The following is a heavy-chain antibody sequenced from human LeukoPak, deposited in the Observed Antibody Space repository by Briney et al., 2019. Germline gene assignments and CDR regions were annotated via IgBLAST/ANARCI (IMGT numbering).Heavy chain of an antibody. Sequence: GGSLRLSCAASGFTIGSYWMYWVRQAPGKGLVWVSRINNDGSYTTYADSVKGRFTISRDNAKNTLYLQMNSLRAEDTAVYYCARAPGLVAGCFDYWGQGTLVTVSS. V-gene: IGHV3-74*03. CDR1: GFTIGSYW. CDR2: INNDGSYT. D-gene: IGHD6-19*01. J-gene: IGHJ4*02. CDR3: ARAPGLVAGCFDY.